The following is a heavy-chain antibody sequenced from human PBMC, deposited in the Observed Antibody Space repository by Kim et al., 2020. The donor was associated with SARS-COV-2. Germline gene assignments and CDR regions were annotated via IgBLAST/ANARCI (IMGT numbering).Heavy chain of an antibody. V-gene: IGHV3-11*05. Sequence: GGSLRLSCAASGFTFSDYYMSWIRQAPGKGLEWVSYISSSSSYTNYADSVKGRFTISRDNAKNSLYQQMNSLRAEDTAVYYCARVPSGQQLPGADWGQGTLVTVSS. CDR1: GFTFSDYY. CDR3: ARVPSGQQLPGAD. CDR2: ISSSSSYT. D-gene: IGHD6-13*01. J-gene: IGHJ4*02.